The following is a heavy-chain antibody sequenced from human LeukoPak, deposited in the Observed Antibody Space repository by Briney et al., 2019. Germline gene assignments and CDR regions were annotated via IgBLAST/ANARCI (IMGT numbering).Heavy chain of an antibody. CDR1: GYTFTSYG. J-gene: IGHJ4*02. Sequence: ASVKVSCKASGYTFTSYGISWVRQAPGQGLEWMGWISTYNGNTNYAQKLQGRVTMTTDTSTTTAYMELRSLTSDDTAVYYCARDPTTQTFDYWGQGALVTVSS. D-gene: IGHD4-11*01. CDR3: ARDPTTQTFDY. CDR2: ISTYNGNT. V-gene: IGHV1-18*01.